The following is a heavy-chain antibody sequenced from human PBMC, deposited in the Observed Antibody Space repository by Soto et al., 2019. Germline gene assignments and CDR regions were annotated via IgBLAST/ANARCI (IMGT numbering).Heavy chain of an antibody. D-gene: IGHD3-16*02. Sequence: GGSLRLSCAASGFTFSSYGMHWVRQAPGKGLEWVAVISYDGSNKYYADSVKGRFTISRDNSKNTLYLQMNSLRAEDTAVYYCASWITFGGVIVPTAWWGQGTLVTVSS. V-gene: IGHV3-30*03. J-gene: IGHJ4*02. CDR1: GFTFSSYG. CDR3: ASWITFGGVIVPTAW. CDR2: ISYDGSNK.